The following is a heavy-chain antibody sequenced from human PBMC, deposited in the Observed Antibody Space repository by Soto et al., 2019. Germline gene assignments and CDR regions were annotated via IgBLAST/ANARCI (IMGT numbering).Heavy chain of an antibody. CDR3: AREEQLGAYYYGMDV. Sequence: GASVKVSCKASGYTFTSYGISWVRQAPGQGLEWMGWISAYNGNTNYAQKLQGRVTMTTDTSTSTAYMELRSLRSDDTAVYYCAREEQLGAYYYGMDVWGQGTTVTVSS. J-gene: IGHJ6*02. CDR1: GYTFTSYG. D-gene: IGHD6-6*01. CDR2: ISAYNGNT. V-gene: IGHV1-18*04.